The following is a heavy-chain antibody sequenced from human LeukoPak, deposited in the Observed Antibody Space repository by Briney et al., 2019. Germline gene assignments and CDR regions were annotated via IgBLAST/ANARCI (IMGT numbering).Heavy chain of an antibody. CDR2: IYYSGST. D-gene: IGHD3-10*01. J-gene: IGHJ4*02. CDR3: VRYGSGTYSTPCNY. V-gene: IGHV4-39*07. CDR1: GGSISSSSYY. Sequence: SETLSLTCTVSGGSISSSSYYWGWIRQPPGKGLEWIGSIYYSGSTYYNPSLKSRVTISVDTSKNQFSLKLSSVTAADTAVYYCVRYGSGTYSTPCNYWGQGTLVTVSS.